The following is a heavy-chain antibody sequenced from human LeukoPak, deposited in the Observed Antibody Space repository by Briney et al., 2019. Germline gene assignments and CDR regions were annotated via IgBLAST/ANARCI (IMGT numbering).Heavy chain of an antibody. V-gene: IGHV3-30*18. J-gene: IGHJ4*02. CDR3: AEDQRGSESDYPPLDS. D-gene: IGHD3-10*01. CDR2: VTYDGCKE. CDR1: RFTLSSRC. Sequence: GGSLRLSCGPSRFTLSSRCMHWVPQAPGRGVECMAVVTYDGCKEDYADSVRGRFTISRDNSKHMLYLHMNNLTVEDTGVYYCAEDQRGSESDYPPLDSWGLGTLVVVSS.